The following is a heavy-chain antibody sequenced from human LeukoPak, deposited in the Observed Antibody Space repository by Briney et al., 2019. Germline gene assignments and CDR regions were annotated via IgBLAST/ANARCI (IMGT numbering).Heavy chain of an antibody. CDR3: AKDAAGPEY. J-gene: IGHJ4*02. Sequence: PGGSLRLSCAASGFTVSSNYMTWVRQAPGKGLEWVSFIYTGGSTYYADSVKGRFTISRDNSKNTLYLQMSSLRVEDTAVYYCAKDAAGPEYWGQGTLVTVSS. CDR1: GFTVSSNY. D-gene: IGHD6-13*01. CDR2: IYTGGST. V-gene: IGHV3-53*01.